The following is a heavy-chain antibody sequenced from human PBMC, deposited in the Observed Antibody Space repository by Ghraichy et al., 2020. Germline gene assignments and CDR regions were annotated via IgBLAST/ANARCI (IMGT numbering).Heavy chain of an antibody. Sequence: SQTLSLTCTVSGGSISIYYWSWIRQPPGKGLEWIGYIYYSGSTNYNPSLKSRVTISVDTSKNQFSLKLSSVTAADTAVYYCARQDYYDSSGYETFDYWGQGTLVTVSS. J-gene: IGHJ4*02. V-gene: IGHV4-59*08. CDR2: IYYSGST. CDR1: GGSISIYY. D-gene: IGHD3-22*01. CDR3: ARQDYYDSSGYETFDY.